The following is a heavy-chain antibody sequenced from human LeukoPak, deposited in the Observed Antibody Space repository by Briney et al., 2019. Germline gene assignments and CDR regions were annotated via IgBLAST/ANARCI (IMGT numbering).Heavy chain of an antibody. D-gene: IGHD4-17*01. CDR3: ARGGDYGDYVFDY. CDR2: INTNTGNP. V-gene: IGHV7-4-1*02. J-gene: IGHJ4*02. Sequence: ASVKVSCKASGYTFSNYAMNWVRQAPGQGLEWMGWINTNTGNPTYAQGFTGRFVLSLDTSVSTAYLQISSLKAEDTAVYYYARGGDYGDYVFDYWGQGTLVTVSS. CDR1: GYTFSNYA.